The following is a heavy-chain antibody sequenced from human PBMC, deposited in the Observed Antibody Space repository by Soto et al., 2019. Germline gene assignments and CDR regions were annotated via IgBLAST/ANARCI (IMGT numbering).Heavy chain of an antibody. CDR2: ISYDGRNE. CDR3: ARIQAGITPPDF. D-gene: IGHD1-1*01. CDR1: GFTFSHYG. J-gene: IGHJ4*02. Sequence: QLQLVESGGGVVQPGRSLRLSCAASGFTFSHYGMHWVRQAPGKGLEWVSVISYDGRNEYYADSVMGRFTIARDNSKNTLYLQMNSLKPEDTAVYFCARIQAGITPPDFWGQGTLVTVS. V-gene: IGHV3-30*03.